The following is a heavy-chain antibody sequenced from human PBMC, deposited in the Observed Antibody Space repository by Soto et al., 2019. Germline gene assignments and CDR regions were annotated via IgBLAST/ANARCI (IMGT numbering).Heavy chain of an antibody. V-gene: IGHV1-69*06. J-gene: IGHJ4*02. CDR2: IIPIFGTA. CDR1: GGTFSSYA. Sequence: SVKVSCKASGGTFSSYAISWVRQAPGQGLEWMGGIIPIFGTANYAQKFQGRVTITADKSTSTACMELSSLRSEDTAVYYCARGTTVAYFDYWGQGTLVTVSS. CDR3: ARGTTVAYFDY. D-gene: IGHD4-4*01.